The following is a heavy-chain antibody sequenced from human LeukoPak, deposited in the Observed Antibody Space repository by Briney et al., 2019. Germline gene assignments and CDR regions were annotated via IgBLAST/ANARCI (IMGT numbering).Heavy chain of an antibody. V-gene: IGHV3-23*01. D-gene: IGHD3-22*01. CDR2: ISGNGLGT. J-gene: IGHJ4*02. Sequence: GGSLRLSSAASGFTFSRNAMNWVRQAPGKGLEWVAAISGNGLGTYYADSVKGRSNISRDNSRNTLYLQMNSLRIEDTAFYYCAKDANYLRSSGYLVPIDFWGQGTLVTVSS. CDR1: GFTFSRNA. CDR3: AKDANYLRSSGYLVPIDF.